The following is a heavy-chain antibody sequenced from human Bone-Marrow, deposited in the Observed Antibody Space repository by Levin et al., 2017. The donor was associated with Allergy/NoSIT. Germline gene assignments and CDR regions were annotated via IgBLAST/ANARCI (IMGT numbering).Heavy chain of an antibody. V-gene: IGHV3-53*01. CDR3: ARGQYHSGWFFDY. CDR2: IYSGGSS. D-gene: IGHD6-19*01. CDR1: GFSVSSHS. J-gene: IGHJ4*02. Sequence: PGESLKISCAASGFSVSSHSMSWVRQAPGKGLEWVSVIYSGGSSYYVDSVKGRFTISRDNSKNTLYLQMNSLRAEDTAVYYCARGQYHSGWFFDYWGQGTLVTVSS.